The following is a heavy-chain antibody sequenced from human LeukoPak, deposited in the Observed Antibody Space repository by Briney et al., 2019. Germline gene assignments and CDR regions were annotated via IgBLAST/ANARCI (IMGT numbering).Heavy chain of an antibody. CDR3: ARLGPRARYYYYYMDA. J-gene: IGHJ6*03. CDR1: GGSLSSSSYY. Sequence: PSETLSLTCTVSGGSLSSSSYYWGWIRQPPGKGLEWIGSIYYSGSTYYNPSLKSRVTISVDTSKNQFSLKLSSVTAADTAVYYCARLGPRARYYYYYMDAWGKGTTVTVSS. V-gene: IGHV4-39*01. CDR2: IYYSGST.